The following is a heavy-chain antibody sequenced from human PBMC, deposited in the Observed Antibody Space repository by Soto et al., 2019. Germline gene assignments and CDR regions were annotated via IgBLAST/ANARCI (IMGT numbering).Heavy chain of an antibody. V-gene: IGHV1-46*01. CDR1: GYTFTSYY. CDR3: ARSPYGSGSYYNFIDAFDI. J-gene: IGHJ3*02. CDR2: INPSGGST. Sequence: ASVKVSCKASGYTFTSYYMHWVRQAPGQGLEWMGIINPSGGSTSYAQKFQGRVTMTRDTSTSTVYMELSSLRSEDTAVYYCARSPYGSGSYYNFIDAFDIWGQGTMVTVSS. D-gene: IGHD3-10*01.